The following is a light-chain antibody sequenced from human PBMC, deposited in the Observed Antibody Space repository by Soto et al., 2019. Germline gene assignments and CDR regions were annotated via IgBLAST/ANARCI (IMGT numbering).Light chain of an antibody. CDR3: LQHNTYPLS. J-gene: IGKJ4*01. CDR1: QGISHY. V-gene: IGKV1-17*03. CDR2: GAS. Sequence: DIQRTQSTSAMSACVRDRVTITCRASQGISHYLAWFQQRPGQVPKRLIYGASTLHSGVPSRFSGSGSGTEFTLTISSLQPEDFGTYYCLQHNTYPLSFGGGTKVDIK.